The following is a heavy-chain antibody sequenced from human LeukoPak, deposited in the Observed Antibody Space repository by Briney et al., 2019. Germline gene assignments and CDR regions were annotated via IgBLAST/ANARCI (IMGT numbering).Heavy chain of an antibody. D-gene: IGHD6-19*01. Sequence: SVTVSCTASGGTFSSYAISWVRQAPGQGLEWMGGIIPIFGTANYAQKFQGRVTITADESTSTAYMELGSLRSEDTAVYYCARTYRGGSGWYRPFYFDYWGQGTLVTVSS. CDR3: ARTYRGGSGWYRPFYFDY. J-gene: IGHJ4*02. V-gene: IGHV1-69*13. CDR1: GGTFSSYA. CDR2: IIPIFGTA.